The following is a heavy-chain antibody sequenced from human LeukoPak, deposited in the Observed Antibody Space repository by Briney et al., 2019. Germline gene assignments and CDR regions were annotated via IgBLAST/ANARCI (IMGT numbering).Heavy chain of an antibody. CDR1: GFTFSTYA. Sequence: GGSLRLSCAASGFTFSTYAMTWVRQAPGKGLEWVSAISGSGVSTYDADSVKGRFTISRDNSKNTLYLQMNSLRAEGTAVYYCAREGITYYDILTPLDYWGQGTLVTVSS. J-gene: IGHJ4*02. V-gene: IGHV3-23*01. D-gene: IGHD3-9*01. CDR3: AREGITYYDILTPLDY. CDR2: ISGSGVST.